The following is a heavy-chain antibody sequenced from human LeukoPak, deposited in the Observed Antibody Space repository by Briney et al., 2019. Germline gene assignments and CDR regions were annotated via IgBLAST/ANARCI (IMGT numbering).Heavy chain of an antibody. CDR1: GYTFTSYG. CDR3: ARGNPGSHFDY. V-gene: IGHV1-46*01. CDR2: INPSGGST. D-gene: IGHD6-13*01. Sequence: ASVKVSCKASGYTFTSYGISWVRQAPGQGLGWMGIINPSGGSTSYAQKFQGRVTMTRDMSTSTVYMELSSLRSEDTAVYYCARGNPGSHFDYWGQGTLVTVSS. J-gene: IGHJ4*02.